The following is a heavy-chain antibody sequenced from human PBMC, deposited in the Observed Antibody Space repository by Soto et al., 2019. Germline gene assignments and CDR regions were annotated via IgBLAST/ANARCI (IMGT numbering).Heavy chain of an antibody. CDR2: ISSSGRTI. CDR1: GFTFSSHS. CDR3: ARDDEMGYFDY. D-gene: IGHD3-16*01. Sequence: EVQLVESGGGLVQPGGSLRLSCAASGFTFSSHSMNWVRQAPGKGLEWGSYISSSGRTIYYADSVKGRFTISRDNAKNSLYLQMNSLRAEDTAVYYCARDDEMGYFDYWGQGTLVTVSS. V-gene: IGHV3-48*01. J-gene: IGHJ4*02.